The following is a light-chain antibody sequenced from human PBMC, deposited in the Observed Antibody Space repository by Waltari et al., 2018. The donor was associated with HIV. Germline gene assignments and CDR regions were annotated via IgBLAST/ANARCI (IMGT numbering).Light chain of an antibody. CDR1: NSKLGNNF. J-gene: IGLJ2*01. CDR2: DSN. CDR3: GTWDSSLSAVL. Sequence: QSVLTQPPSVSAAAGQKVTISCSGRNSKLGNNFVSWYQQLPGTAPKLLIYDSNKRPSGIPDRFSGSKSDTSATLDITGLQTGDEADYYCGTWDSSLSAVLFGGGTKLTVL. V-gene: IGLV1-51*01.